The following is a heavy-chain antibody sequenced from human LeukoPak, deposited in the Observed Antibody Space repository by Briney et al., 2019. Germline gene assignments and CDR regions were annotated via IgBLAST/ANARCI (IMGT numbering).Heavy chain of an antibody. Sequence: SVKVSCTASGGTFSSYAISWVRQAPGQGLEWMGGIIPIFGTANYAQKFQGRVTITADESTSTAYMELSSLRSEDTAVYYCARGGIWIQLTAVNWFDPWGQGTLVTVSS. CDR1: GGTFSSYA. V-gene: IGHV1-69*13. J-gene: IGHJ5*02. D-gene: IGHD5-18*01. CDR3: ARGGIWIQLTAVNWFDP. CDR2: IIPIFGTA.